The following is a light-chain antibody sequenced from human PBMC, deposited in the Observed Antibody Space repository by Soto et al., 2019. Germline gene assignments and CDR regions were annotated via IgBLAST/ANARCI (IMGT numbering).Light chain of an antibody. CDR2: WAS. CDR3: QQYYGTPYS. CDR1: QSILYSSNNKNY. Sequence: IVITQSLDSLAVSLGERATVNCKSSQSILYSSNNKNYLAWYQQKPRQPPRLLIYWASTRESGVPDRFSGSGSGTDFTLTISSLQAEDVAVYYCQQYYGTPYSFGGGTKVDIK. V-gene: IGKV4-1*01. J-gene: IGKJ4*01.